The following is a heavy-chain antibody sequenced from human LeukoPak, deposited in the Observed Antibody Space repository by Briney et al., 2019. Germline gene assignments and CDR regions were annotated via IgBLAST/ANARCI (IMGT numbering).Heavy chain of an antibody. CDR2: INPNSGGT. J-gene: IGHJ4*02. V-gene: IGHV1-2*02. Sequence: ASVKVSCKASGYTFTGYYMHWVRQAPGQGLEWMGWINPNSGGTNYAQKFQGRVTMTRDTSISTAYMEPSRLRSDDTAVYYCARSYSSGWYSPYYWGQGTLVTVSS. D-gene: IGHD6-19*01. CDR1: GYTFTGYY. CDR3: ARSYSSGWYSPYY.